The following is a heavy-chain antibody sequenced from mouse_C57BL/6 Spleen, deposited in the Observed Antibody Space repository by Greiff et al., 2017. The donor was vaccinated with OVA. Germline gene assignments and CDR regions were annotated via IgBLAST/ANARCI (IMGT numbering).Heavy chain of an antibody. CDR3: ARWAYYSNYVTNFDY. CDR2: IYPGDGDT. Sequence: QVQLKESGAELVKPGASVKISCKASGYAFSSYWMNWVKQRPGKGLEWIGQIYPGDGDTNYNGKFKGKATLTADKSSSTAYMQLSSLTSEDSAVYFCARWAYYSNYVTNFDYWGQGTTLTVSS. V-gene: IGHV1-80*01. J-gene: IGHJ2*01. D-gene: IGHD2-5*01. CDR1: GYAFSSYW.